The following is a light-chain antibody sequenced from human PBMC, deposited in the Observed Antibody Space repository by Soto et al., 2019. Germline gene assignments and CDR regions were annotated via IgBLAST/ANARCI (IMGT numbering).Light chain of an antibody. CDR3: QQSYSSPFT. CDR2: GAF. CDR1: RSITSG. J-gene: IGKJ3*01. Sequence: DIQMTQSPSSLSASVGDRVTLTCRASRSITSGLSWFQQKPTKAPNLLIYGAFNLQSGVPSRFSGSGSGTNFTLPISSLQPEDFATYYCQQSYSSPFTFGPGTKVDIK. V-gene: IGKV1-39*01.